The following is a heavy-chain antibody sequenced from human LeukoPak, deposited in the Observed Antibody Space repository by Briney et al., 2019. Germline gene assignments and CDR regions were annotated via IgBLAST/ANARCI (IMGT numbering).Heavy chain of an antibody. CDR1: GGSFSGYY. J-gene: IGHJ4*02. D-gene: IGHD3-22*01. CDR3: ASRRYYYDSSGYRH. Sequence: SETLSLTCAVYGGSFSGYYWSWIRQPPGKGLEWTGEINHSGSTNYNPSLKSRVTISVDTSKNQFSLKLSSVTAADTAVYYCASRRYYYDSSGYRHWGQGTLVTVSS. CDR2: INHSGST. V-gene: IGHV4-34*01.